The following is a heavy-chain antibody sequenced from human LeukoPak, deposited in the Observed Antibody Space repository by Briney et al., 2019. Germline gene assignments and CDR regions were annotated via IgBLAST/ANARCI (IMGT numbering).Heavy chain of an antibody. CDR3: AREGGDTCSGGSCYQQYNWFDP. D-gene: IGHD2-15*01. J-gene: IGHJ5*02. CDR1: GFTFSSYW. Sequence: GSLRLSCAASGFTFSSYWMSWVRQAPGKGLEWIGSIYYSGSTYYNPSLKSRVTISVDTSKNQFSLKLSSVTAADTAVYYCAREGGDTCSGGSCYQQYNWFDPWGQGTLVTVSS. CDR2: IYYSGST. V-gene: IGHV4-39*07.